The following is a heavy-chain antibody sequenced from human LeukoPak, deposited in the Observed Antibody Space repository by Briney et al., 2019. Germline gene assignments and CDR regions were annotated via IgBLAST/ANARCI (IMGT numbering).Heavy chain of an antibody. V-gene: IGHV4-39*07. D-gene: IGHD6-19*01. Sequence: SETLSLTRTVSGGSISSSSYYWGWIRQPPGKGLEWIGSIYYSGSTYYNPSLKSRVTISVDTSKNQFSLKLSSVTAADTAVYYCARDIMGIAVAGTFGYWGQGTLVTVSS. CDR3: ARDIMGIAVAGTFGY. CDR1: GGSISSSSYY. CDR2: IYYSGST. J-gene: IGHJ4*02.